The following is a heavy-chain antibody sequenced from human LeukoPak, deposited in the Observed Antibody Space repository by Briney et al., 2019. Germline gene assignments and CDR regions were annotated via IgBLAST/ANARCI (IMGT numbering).Heavy chain of an antibody. CDR3: AREGTRWADENWFDP. Sequence: PSETLSLTCSVSGGSVDSNYYYWGWIRQPPGKGLEWIGSISYTEATHYSPSLESRVTISLDTSKNQFSLKLASVTPADTAVYYCAREGTRWADENWFDPWGQGSLVIVSS. D-gene: IGHD1-26*01. J-gene: IGHJ5*02. V-gene: IGHV4-39*07. CDR2: ISYTEAT. CDR1: GGSVDSNYYY.